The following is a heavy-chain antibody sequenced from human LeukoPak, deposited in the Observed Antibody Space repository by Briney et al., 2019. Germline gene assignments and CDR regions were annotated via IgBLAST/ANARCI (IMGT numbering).Heavy chain of an antibody. CDR2: ISADNGNT. CDR3: ARDRSGGHYYDSSGYLLGAFDI. D-gene: IGHD3-22*01. V-gene: IGHV1-18*01. Sequence: ASVKVSCKASGYTFTSYGISWVRQAPGQGLEWMGWISADNGNTNYAQKLQGRVTMTTDTSTRTAYTEMRSLRSDDTAVYYCARDRSGGHYYDSSGYLLGAFDIWGQGTMVTVSS. CDR1: GYTFTSYG. J-gene: IGHJ3*02.